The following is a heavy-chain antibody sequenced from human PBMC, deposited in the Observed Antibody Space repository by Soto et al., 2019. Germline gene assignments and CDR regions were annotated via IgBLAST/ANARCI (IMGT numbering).Heavy chain of an antibody. J-gene: IGHJ6*02. Sequence: SETLSLTCTVSGGSISSYYWSWIRQSPGKGLEWIGCIYYSGNTNYNPSPKSRVTISVDTSKNQFSLKLSSVTAADTAVYYCARDCPYSSSCRYYYYGMDVWGQRTTVTVSS. D-gene: IGHD6-13*01. V-gene: IGHV4-59*12. CDR1: GGSISSYY. CDR2: IYYSGNT. CDR3: ARDCPYSSSCRYYYYGMDV.